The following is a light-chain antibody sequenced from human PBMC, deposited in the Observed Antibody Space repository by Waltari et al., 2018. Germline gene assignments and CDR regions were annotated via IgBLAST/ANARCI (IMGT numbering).Light chain of an antibody. CDR1: GSDIGAYNY. V-gene: IGLV2-8*01. CDR3: CSYAGKEYV. J-gene: IGLJ1*01. Sequence: QSALTQPPSASGSPGQSVTISCTGTGSDIGAYNYFSWYQLHPGKAPKLMIYDVTKRPSGVPDRFSGSKSGNTASLTVSGLQTEDEAEYYCCSYAGKEYVFGSGTKVTVL. CDR2: DVT.